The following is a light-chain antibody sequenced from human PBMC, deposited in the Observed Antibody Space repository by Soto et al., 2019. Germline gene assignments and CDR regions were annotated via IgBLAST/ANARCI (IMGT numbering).Light chain of an antibody. Sequence: QSALTQPASVSGSPGQSITISCTGTSSDVGGYNYVSWYQQHPGKAPKLMIYDVSNRPSGVSNRFSGSNSGNTATLTISRVEAGDEADYYCQVWDSSSDHVVFGGGTKVTVL. CDR1: SSDVGGYNY. J-gene: IGLJ2*01. V-gene: IGLV2-14*01. CDR3: QVWDSSSDHVV. CDR2: DVS.